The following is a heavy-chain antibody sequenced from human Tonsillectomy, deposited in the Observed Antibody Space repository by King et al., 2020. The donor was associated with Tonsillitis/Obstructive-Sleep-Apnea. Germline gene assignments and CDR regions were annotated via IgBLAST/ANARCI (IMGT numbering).Heavy chain of an antibody. V-gene: IGHV3-21*01. CDR1: GFTFSSYS. D-gene: IGHD1-1*01. CDR2: ISSSSTYI. Sequence: EVQLVESGGGLVKPGGSLRLSCAASGFTFSSYSMNWVRQAPGKGLEWVSSISSSSTYISYTDSVKGRFTISRDNAKNSLFLQMNSLRAEDTAVYYCRIGTDYWGQGTLVTVSS. J-gene: IGHJ4*02. CDR3: RIGTDY.